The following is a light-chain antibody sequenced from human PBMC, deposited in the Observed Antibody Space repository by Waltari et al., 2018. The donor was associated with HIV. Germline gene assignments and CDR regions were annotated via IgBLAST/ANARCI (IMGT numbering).Light chain of an antibody. J-gene: IGLJ2*01. CDR2: DDT. V-gene: IGLV3-21*02. CDR3: QVWASNSAYVV. CDR1: NIGYRS. Sequence: YELTQPPSVSVAQGQTATITCGGDNIGYRSVHWYQQKAGQAPVLVFYDDTDRPSGIPERFSGSKSGNTATLTISRVEAGDEADYYCQVWASNSAYVVFGGRTKLTVL.